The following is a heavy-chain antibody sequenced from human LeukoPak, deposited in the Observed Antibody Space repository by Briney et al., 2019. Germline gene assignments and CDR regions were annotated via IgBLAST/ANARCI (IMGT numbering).Heavy chain of an antibody. Sequence: ASVKVSCKASGYTFTSYGISWLRQAPGQGLEWMGWISAYNGNTNYAQKLQGRVTMTTDTSTSTAYMELRSLRSDDTAVYYCARDGTFGGVIAQGPFDYWGQGTLVTVSS. CDR3: ARDGTFGGVIAQGPFDY. V-gene: IGHV1-18*01. CDR1: GYTFTSYG. CDR2: ISAYNGNT. J-gene: IGHJ4*02. D-gene: IGHD3-16*02.